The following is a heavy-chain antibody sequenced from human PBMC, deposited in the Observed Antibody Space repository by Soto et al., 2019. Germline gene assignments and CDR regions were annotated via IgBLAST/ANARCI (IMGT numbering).Heavy chain of an antibody. V-gene: IGHV4-39*01. CDR1: PGTKIYSNCY. CDR2: SSYNGGT. D-gene: IGHD1-1*01. CDR3: ERHRIEVVWRGFEY. Sequence: SQTHRLSCTVVPGTKIYSNCYRGCISKPPGEGLQWIGSSSYNGGTFFNPSLKGRVDISIDASKRQSSLQVTSVTAADSAVYYCERHRIEVVWRGFEYWGQGRPVTVTS. J-gene: IGHJ4*02.